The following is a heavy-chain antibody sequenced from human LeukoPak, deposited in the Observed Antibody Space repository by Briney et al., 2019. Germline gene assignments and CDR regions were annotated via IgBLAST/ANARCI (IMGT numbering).Heavy chain of an antibody. D-gene: IGHD1-20*01. CDR1: GYTFTGYY. CDR2: INPNSGGT. J-gene: IGHJ4*02. V-gene: IGHV1-2*02. CDR3: ARESLITGYFDY. Sequence: GASVKVSCKASGYTFTGYYMHWVRQAPRQGLEWMGWINPNSGGTNYAQKFRGRVTMTRDTSISTAYMELSRLRSDDTAVYYCARESLITGYFDYWGQGTLVTVSS.